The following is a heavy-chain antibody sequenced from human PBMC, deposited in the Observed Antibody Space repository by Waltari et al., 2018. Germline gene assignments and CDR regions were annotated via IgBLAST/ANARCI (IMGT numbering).Heavy chain of an antibody. V-gene: IGHV3-23*01. CDR1: GFTFSNYA. CDR3: SGGISGTVGSDY. D-gene: IGHD1-7*01. CDR2: ISGSGGDT. J-gene: IGHJ4*02. Sequence: EVQLLESGGGLVQPGGSLRLSCTASGFTFSNYAMSWVRQAPGQGLEWVSGISGSGGDTYYAASVKGLFTISRDNSKNTLSLQMNSLRADDTAVYYCSGGISGTVGSDYWGQGTLVTVSS.